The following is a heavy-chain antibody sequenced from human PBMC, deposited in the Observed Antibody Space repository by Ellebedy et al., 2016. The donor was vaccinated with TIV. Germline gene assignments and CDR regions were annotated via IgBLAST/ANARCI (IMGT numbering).Heavy chain of an antibody. CDR1: GFTFSSYA. J-gene: IGHJ6*02. CDR2: ISYDGSNK. Sequence: PGGSLRLSCAASGFTFSSYAMSWVRQAPGKGLEWVAVISYDGSNKYYADSVKGRFTISRDNSKNTLYLQMNSLRAEDTAVYYCARAPAYSSGWSPRYYYYYYGMDVWGQGTTVTVSS. CDR3: ARAPAYSSGWSPRYYYYYYGMDV. V-gene: IGHV3-30-3*01. D-gene: IGHD6-19*01.